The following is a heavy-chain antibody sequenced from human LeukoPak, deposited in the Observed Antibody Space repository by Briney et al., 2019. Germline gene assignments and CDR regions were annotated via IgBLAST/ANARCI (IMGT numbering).Heavy chain of an antibody. CDR2: ISYDGSNK. CDR3: ARKNGLDY. CDR1: GFTFSSYA. V-gene: IGHV3-30*04. J-gene: IGHJ4*02. Sequence: GGSLRLSCAASGFTFSSYAMHWVRQAPGKGLAWVAVISYDGSNKYYVDSVKGRFTISRDNAKNSLYLQMNSLRAEDTAVYYCARKNGLDYWGQGTLVTVSS.